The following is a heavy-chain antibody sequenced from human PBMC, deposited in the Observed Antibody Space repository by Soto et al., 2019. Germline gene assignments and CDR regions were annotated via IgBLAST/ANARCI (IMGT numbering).Heavy chain of an antibody. J-gene: IGHJ3*02. V-gene: IGHV3-33*01. CDR3: ARHNYDRNAFDI. CDR2: IWYDGSNK. D-gene: IGHD3-22*01. CDR1: GFTFSSYG. Sequence: PVGSLRLSCAASGFTFSSYGMHWVRQAPGKGLEWVAVIWYDGSNKYYADSVKGRFTISRDNSKNTLYLQMNSLRAEDTAVYYCARHNYDRNAFDIWGQGTMVTVSS.